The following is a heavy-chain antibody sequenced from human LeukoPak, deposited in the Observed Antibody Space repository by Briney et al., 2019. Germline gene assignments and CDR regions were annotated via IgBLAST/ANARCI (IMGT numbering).Heavy chain of an antibody. CDR1: GFTFSSYS. V-gene: IGHV3-21*04. CDR3: AKARAAAGTEGAFDI. CDR2: ISSSSSYI. D-gene: IGHD6-13*01. J-gene: IGHJ3*02. Sequence: GGSLRLSCAASGFTFSSYSMNWVRQAPGKGLEWVSSISSSSSYIYYADSVKGRFTISRDNTKNSLYLQMNSLRAEDTALYYCAKARAAAGTEGAFDIWGQGTMVTVSS.